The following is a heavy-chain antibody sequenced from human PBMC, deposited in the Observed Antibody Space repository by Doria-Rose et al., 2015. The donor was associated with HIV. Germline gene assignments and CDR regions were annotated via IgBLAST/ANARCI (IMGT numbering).Heavy chain of an antibody. D-gene: IGHD6-13*01. CDR2: IYSDDAR. Sequence: SGPVLVKPTETLTLTCTVSGVSLSSPGMGVSWIRQPPGKALEWPANIYSDDARSYNTSLKSRLTISRGTSKSQVVLTMTDMDPVDTATYYCARIKSSRWYHKYYFDFWGQGTLVIVSA. J-gene: IGHJ4*02. CDR3: ARIKSSRWYHKYYFDF. V-gene: IGHV2-26*01. CDR1: GVSLSSPGMG.